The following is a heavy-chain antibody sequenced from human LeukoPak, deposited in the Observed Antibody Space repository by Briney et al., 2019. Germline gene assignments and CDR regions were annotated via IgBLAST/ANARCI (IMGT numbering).Heavy chain of an antibody. J-gene: IGHJ4*02. Sequence: PGGSLRLSCAASGFTVSSNYMSWVRQAPGKGLEWVSVIYSGGSTYYADSVKGRSTISRDNSKNTLYLQMNSLRAEDTAVYYCARDLVRGDCSSTSCYGENWGQGTLVTVSS. CDR1: GFTVSSNY. D-gene: IGHD2-2*01. V-gene: IGHV3-53*01. CDR3: ARDLVRGDCSSTSCYGEN. CDR2: IYSGGST.